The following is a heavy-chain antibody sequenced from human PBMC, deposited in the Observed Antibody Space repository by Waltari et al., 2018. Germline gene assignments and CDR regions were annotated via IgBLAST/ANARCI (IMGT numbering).Heavy chain of an antibody. V-gene: IGHV4-34*01. CDR1: GGSFSGYY. CDR3: ARGGYSYGFGGYYYYGMDV. J-gene: IGHJ6*02. CDR2: INHSGST. D-gene: IGHD5-18*01. Sequence: QVQLQQWGAGLLKPSETLSLTCAVYGGSFSGYYWSWIRQPPGKGLEWMWEINHSGSTNYNPSLKSRVTISVDTSKNQFSLKLSSVTAADTAVYYCARGGYSYGFGGYYYYGMDVWGQGTTVTVSS.